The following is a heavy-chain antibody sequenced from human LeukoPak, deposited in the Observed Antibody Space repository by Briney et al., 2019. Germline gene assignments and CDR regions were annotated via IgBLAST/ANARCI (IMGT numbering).Heavy chain of an antibody. CDR3: ARGYLREPFDS. D-gene: IGHD1-14*01. CDR2: VYSGGST. J-gene: IGHJ4*02. V-gene: IGHV3-53*01. CDR1: GFTVSTNY. Sequence: GGSLRLSCAAFGFTVSTNYMSWARQAPGKGLEWVAVVYSGGSTNYADSLKVRFTISRNNSKNTLYLQMNRLRGEDTAVYYCARGYLREPFDSWGQGTLVIVSS.